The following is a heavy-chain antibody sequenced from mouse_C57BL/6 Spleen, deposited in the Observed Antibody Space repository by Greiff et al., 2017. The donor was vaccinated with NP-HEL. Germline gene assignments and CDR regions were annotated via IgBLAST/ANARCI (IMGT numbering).Heavy chain of an antibody. CDR2: IYPGSGNT. D-gene: IGHD1-1*01. J-gene: IGHJ1*03. CDR3: ASAWDDGSKDWYFDV. V-gene: IGHV1-76*01. Sequence: QVQLKQSGAELVRPGASVKLSCKASGYTFTDYYINWVKQRPGQGLEWIARIYPGSGNTYYNEKFKGKATLTAEKSSSTAYMQLSRLTSEESAVYFCASAWDDGSKDWYFDVWGTGTTVTVSS. CDR1: GYTFTDYY.